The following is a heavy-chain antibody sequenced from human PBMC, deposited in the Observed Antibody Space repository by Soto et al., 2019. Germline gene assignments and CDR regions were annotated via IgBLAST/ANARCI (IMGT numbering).Heavy chain of an antibody. CDR1: GFTFSSYG. Sequence: PGGSLRLSCAASGFTFSSYGMHWVRQAPGKGLEWVAVIWYDGSNKYYADSVKGRFTISRDNSKNTLYLQMNSLRAEDTAVYYCARSVVVVAAGLDYWGQGTLVTVSS. J-gene: IGHJ4*02. D-gene: IGHD2-15*01. CDR2: IWYDGSNK. V-gene: IGHV3-33*01. CDR3: ARSVVVVAAGLDY.